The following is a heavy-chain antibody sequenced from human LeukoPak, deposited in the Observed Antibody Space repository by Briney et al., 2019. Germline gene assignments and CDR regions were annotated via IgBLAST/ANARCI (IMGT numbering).Heavy chain of an antibody. CDR2: ISGSGGST. Sequence: PGGSLRLSCAASGFTFSSYALSWVRQAPGKGLEWVSVISGSGGSTYYADSVKGRFTISRDNSKNTLYLQMNSMRAEDTAVYYCAKTPSVVGYYYYMDVWGKGTTVTVSS. J-gene: IGHJ6*03. CDR3: AKTPSVVGYYYYMDV. V-gene: IGHV3-23*01. D-gene: IGHD2-15*01. CDR1: GFTFSSYA.